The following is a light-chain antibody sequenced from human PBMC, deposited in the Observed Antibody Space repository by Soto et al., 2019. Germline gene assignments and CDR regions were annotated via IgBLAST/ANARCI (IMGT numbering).Light chain of an antibody. CDR1: QSVGSRY. J-gene: IGKJ1*01. Sequence: EIVLTQSPATLSLSPGERATLSCRASQSVGSRYLAWYQQKPGQAPRLLIYGASIRATGIPDRFSGSGSGTDFTLTISRLEPEDFAVYYCQQYHNSLWTFGQGTKVDIK. CDR2: GAS. CDR3: QQYHNSLWT. V-gene: IGKV3-20*01.